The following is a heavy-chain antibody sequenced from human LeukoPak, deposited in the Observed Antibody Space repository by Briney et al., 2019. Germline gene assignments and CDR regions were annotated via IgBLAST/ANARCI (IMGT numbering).Heavy chain of an antibody. D-gene: IGHD4/OR15-4a*01. CDR1: GVTFGTYG. V-gene: IGHV3-30*02. CDR3: AKVLPLTFYYMDV. CDR2: IRFDGSDK. J-gene: IGHJ6*03. Sequence: PGGSLRLSCVASGVTFGTYGLHWVRQAPGKGLEWVAFIRFDGSDKYYADSVKGRFTISRDNSKNTLYLQMNSLRIEDTAMYYCAKVLPLTFYYMDVWRKRTTVTVSS.